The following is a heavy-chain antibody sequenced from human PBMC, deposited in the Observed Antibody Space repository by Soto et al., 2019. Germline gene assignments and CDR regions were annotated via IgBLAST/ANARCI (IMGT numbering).Heavy chain of an antibody. CDR2: IIRILGIA. CDR3: ARDLGSGWHNWFDP. CDR1: GGTFSSYT. Sequence: QVQLVQSGAEVKKPGSSVKVSCKASGGTFSSYTISWVRQAPGQGLEWMGRIIRILGIANYAQKFQGRVTITADKSTSTAYMELSSLRSEDTAVYYCARDLGSGWHNWFDPWGQGTLVTVSS. J-gene: IGHJ5*02. V-gene: IGHV1-69*08. D-gene: IGHD6-19*01.